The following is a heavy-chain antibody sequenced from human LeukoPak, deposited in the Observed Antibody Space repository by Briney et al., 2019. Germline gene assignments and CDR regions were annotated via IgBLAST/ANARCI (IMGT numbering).Heavy chain of an antibody. V-gene: IGHV1-8*01. Sequence: ASVKVSCKASGYTFTSYDINWVRQATGQGLEWMGWMNPNSGNTGYAQKFQGRVTMTRNTSISTAYMELSSLRPEDTAVYYCASYQYGSRYAFDIWGQGTMVTVSS. J-gene: IGHJ3*02. D-gene: IGHD3-10*01. CDR2: MNPNSGNT. CDR3: ASYQYGSRYAFDI. CDR1: GYTFTSYD.